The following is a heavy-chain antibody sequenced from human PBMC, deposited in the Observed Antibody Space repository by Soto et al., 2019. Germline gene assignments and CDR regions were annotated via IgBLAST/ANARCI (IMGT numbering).Heavy chain of an antibody. J-gene: IGHJ4*02. CDR1: GLIFSNYK. V-gene: IGHV3-74*01. Sequence: EVQLVESGGGLVQPGGSLRLSCAASGLIFSNYKMHWVRQAPGKGLVWVSRINTDGSITDYAVSVKGRFTVSRDNAKNTLYLQMNSLRAEDTAVYYCARDTDGLHYWGQGTLVTVSS. CDR2: INTDGSIT. CDR3: ARDTDGLHY.